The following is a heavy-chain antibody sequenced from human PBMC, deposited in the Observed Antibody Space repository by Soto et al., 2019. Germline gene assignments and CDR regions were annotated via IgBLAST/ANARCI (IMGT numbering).Heavy chain of an antibody. D-gene: IGHD5-12*01. CDR2: INPNSGDT. V-gene: IGHV1-2*02. CDR3: AKGGAIVADGNRVYLYNAMDV. J-gene: IGHJ6*02. CDR1: GYTFTGYY. Sequence: ASVKVSCKASGYTFTGYYVHWVRQAPGQGLEWMGWINPNSGDTYLAQRFQGRVTMNRDTSIGTAYMELRGLTSDDTAEYYCAKGGAIVADGNRVYLYNAMDVWGQGTTVTVS.